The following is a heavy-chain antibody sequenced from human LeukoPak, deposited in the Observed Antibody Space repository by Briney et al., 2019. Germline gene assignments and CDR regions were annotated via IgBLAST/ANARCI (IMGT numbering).Heavy chain of an antibody. Sequence: GASVKASCKVSGYTLTELSMHSVRQAPGKGLEWMGGFDPEDGETIYAQKFQGRVTMTEDTSTDTAYMKLSSLRSEDTAVYYCATPYCSSTSCYYWYFDLWGRGTLVTVSS. D-gene: IGHD2-2*01. V-gene: IGHV1-24*01. CDR1: GYTLTELS. CDR3: ATPYCSSTSCYYWYFDL. J-gene: IGHJ2*01. CDR2: FDPEDGET.